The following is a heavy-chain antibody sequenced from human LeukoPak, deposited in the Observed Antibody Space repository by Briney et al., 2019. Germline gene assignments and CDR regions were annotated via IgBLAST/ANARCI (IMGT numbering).Heavy chain of an antibody. CDR2: ISVSGGST. D-gene: IGHD1-26*01. V-gene: IGHV3-23*01. CDR3: AKDLIGGSSWYMDV. CDR1: GFTFSNYA. J-gene: IGHJ6*03. Sequence: PGGSLRLSCVASGFTFSNYAMSWVRQAPGKGLEWVSGISVSGGSTYYADSVKGRFTISRDSSKNTLYVQMNSLRAEDTAVYYCAKDLIGGSSWYMDVWGKGTTVTVSS.